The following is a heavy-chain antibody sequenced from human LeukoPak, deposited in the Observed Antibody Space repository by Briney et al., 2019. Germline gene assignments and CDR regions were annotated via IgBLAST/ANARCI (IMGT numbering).Heavy chain of an antibody. D-gene: IGHD2-15*01. J-gene: IGHJ4*02. CDR2: IYYSGST. V-gene: IGHV4-59*01. CDR1: GGSISSYY. Sequence: PSETLSLTCTVSGGSISSYYWSWIRQPPGKGLEWIGYIYYSGSTNYNPSLKSRVTISVDTSKNQFSLNLSSVTAADTAVYYCARGSQSLGYCSGGSCRAKIFDYWGQGTLVTVSS. CDR3: ARGSQSLGYCSGGSCRAKIFDY.